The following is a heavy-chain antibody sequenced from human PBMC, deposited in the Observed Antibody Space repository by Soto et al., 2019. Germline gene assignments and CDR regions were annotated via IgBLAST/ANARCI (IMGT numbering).Heavy chain of an antibody. D-gene: IGHD3-10*01. V-gene: IGHV4-34*01. CDR1: GGSFSGYY. Sequence: PSETLSLTCAVYGGSFSGYYWSWIRQPPGKGLEWIGEINHSGSTNYNPSLKSRVTISVDTSKNQFSLKLSSVTAADTAVYYCARGLGTYYYGSGSLPKGSNWFDPWGQGTLVTSPQ. CDR2: INHSGST. J-gene: IGHJ5*02. CDR3: ARGLGTYYYGSGSLPKGSNWFDP.